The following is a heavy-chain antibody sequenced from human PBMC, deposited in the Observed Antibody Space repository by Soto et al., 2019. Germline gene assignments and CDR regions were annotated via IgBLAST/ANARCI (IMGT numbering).Heavy chain of an antibody. D-gene: IGHD3-10*01. CDR3: AKDPDAMVRGVIPIWFDP. CDR2: ISGSGGST. Sequence: PGGSLRLSCAAFGFPFSSYAMSWVRQAPGKGLEWVSAISGSGGSTYYADSVKGRFTISRDNSKNTLYLQMNSLRAEDTAVYYCAKDPDAMVRGVIPIWFDPWGQGTLVTVSS. CDR1: GFPFSSYA. J-gene: IGHJ5*02. V-gene: IGHV3-23*01.